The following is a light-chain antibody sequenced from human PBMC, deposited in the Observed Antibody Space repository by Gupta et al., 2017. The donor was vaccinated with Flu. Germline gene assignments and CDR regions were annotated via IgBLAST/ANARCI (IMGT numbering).Light chain of an antibody. Sequence: EIVMTQSPDTLSVSPGERATLSCRASQSVSSNLAWYQHKPGLAPRLLIYGASTRATGVADRFVGSGSGTEFTLTIITLQSEDFAVYYCQQYDDWPPITFGQGTRLEIK. V-gene: IGKV3-15*01. CDR3: QQYDDWPPIT. CDR2: GAS. J-gene: IGKJ5*01. CDR1: QSVSSN.